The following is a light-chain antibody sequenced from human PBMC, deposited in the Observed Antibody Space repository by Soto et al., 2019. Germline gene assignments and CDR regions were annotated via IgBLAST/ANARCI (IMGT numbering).Light chain of an antibody. CDR3: YSAADNVV. V-gene: IGLV3-27*01. CDR2: KDS. J-gene: IGLJ2*01. Sequence: SYELTQPSSVSVSPGQTARITCSGAVLAKKYARWFQQKPGQAPVLVIYKDSERPSGIPERFSGSSSGTTVTLTISGAQVEDEADYYCYSAADNVVFGGGTKVTVL. CDR1: VLAKKY.